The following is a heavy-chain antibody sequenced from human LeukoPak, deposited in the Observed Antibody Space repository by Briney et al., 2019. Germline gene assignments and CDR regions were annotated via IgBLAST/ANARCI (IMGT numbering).Heavy chain of an antibody. CDR2: IYSGGST. Sequence: GGSLRLSCAASGFAVSTNYMSWVRQVPGKGLEWVSVIYSGGSTYYADSVRGRFTISRDNSKNTLYLQMNSLRAEDTAVYYCATIVPDVAATLTFDYWGQGTLVTVSS. CDR1: GFAVSTNY. CDR3: ATIVPDVAATLTFDY. J-gene: IGHJ4*02. D-gene: IGHD2-15*01. V-gene: IGHV3-66*01.